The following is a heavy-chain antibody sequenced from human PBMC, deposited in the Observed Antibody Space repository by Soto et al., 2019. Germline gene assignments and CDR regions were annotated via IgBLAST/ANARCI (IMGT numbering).Heavy chain of an antibody. V-gene: IGHV1-2*02. J-gene: IGHJ3*02. D-gene: IGHD3-9*01. Sequence: AAMMSSFNASGYTFTGYYMHWVRQAPGQVLDCIGWINPNNGVTNFAQMFQGRGTLTRDTSISTAYMELSSLRSDGTAVYFCARYSYYDVLTGYSRITLDIWAQGIMDTVPS. CDR2: INPNNGVT. CDR1: GYTFTGYY. CDR3: ARYSYYDVLTGYSRITLDI.